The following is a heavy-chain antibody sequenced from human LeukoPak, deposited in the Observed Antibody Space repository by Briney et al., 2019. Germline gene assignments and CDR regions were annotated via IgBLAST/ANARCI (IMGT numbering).Heavy chain of an antibody. CDR2: IYSGDIT. D-gene: IGHD1-1*01. CDR3: ARTTYGDY. V-gene: IGHV3-66*01. CDR1: GFTVSRNY. Sequence: GGSLRLSCAASGFTVSRNYMSWVRQAPGKGLEWVSVIYSGDITYYADSVKGRFTISRDNSKNTLYLQMNSLRAEDTAVYYCARTTYGDYWGQGTLVTVSS. J-gene: IGHJ4*02.